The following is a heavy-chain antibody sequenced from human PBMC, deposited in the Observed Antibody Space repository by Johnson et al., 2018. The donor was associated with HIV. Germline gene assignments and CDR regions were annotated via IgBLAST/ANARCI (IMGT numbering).Heavy chain of an antibody. J-gene: IGHJ3*02. CDR2: ISYDGNNK. V-gene: IGHV3-30*18. D-gene: IGHD6-6*01. Sequence: QVQLVESGGGVVQPGRSLRLSCAASGFTFSSYAMHWVRQSPGKGLEWVATISYDGNNKNHADSVRGRFTISRDNSKDTLHLQMNSLSAEYTAVYYCAKTAYSGARRGSGRGAFDIWGQGTLVTVSS. CDR3: AKTAYSGARRGSGRGAFDI. CDR1: GFTFSSYA.